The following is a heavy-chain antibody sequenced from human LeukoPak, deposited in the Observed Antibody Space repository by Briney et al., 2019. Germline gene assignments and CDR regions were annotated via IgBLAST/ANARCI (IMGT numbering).Heavy chain of an antibody. D-gene: IGHD2/OR15-2a*01. CDR1: GGSSSSDY. V-gene: IGHV4-59*08. Sequence: SETLSLTCTVSGGSSSSDYWSWIRQPPGKGLEWIAYMSDIGSINYNPSLKSRVTISLDTSKNQFSLKLSSVTAADTAVYYCAGHHPRNTVDFWGQGTLVTVSS. CDR2: MSDIGSI. CDR3: AGHHPRNTVDF. J-gene: IGHJ4*02.